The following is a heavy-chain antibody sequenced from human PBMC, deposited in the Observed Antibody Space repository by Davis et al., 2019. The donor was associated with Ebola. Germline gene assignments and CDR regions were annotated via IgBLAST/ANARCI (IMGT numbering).Heavy chain of an antibody. V-gene: IGHV3-21*01. CDR1: GFTFTSYA. CDR2: ISSNRSYI. D-gene: IGHD1-26*01. Sequence: GGSLRLSCAASGFTFTSYAMNWVRQAPGKGLEWVSSISSNRSYIYYAESLKGRFTISRDNTKNSLFLQMNSLRADDTAVYYCARENPGSLVHYFDYWGQGTLVTVSS. CDR3: ARENPGSLVHYFDY. J-gene: IGHJ4*02.